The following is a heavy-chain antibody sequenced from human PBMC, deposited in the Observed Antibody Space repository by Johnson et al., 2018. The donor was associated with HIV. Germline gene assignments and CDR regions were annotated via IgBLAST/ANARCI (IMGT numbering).Heavy chain of an antibody. CDR2: VRYDGNDK. V-gene: IGHV3-30*02. CDR1: GFTFSSYA. D-gene: IGHD2-21*01. Sequence: QVQLVESGGGVVQPGGSLRLSCAASGFTFSSYAMHWVRQSPGKGLEWVAFVRYDGNDKYYADSVKGRFTISRDNSKNTLYLQMNSLRAEDTAVYYCAKDVGHIVVGSVAFDIWGQGTMVTVSS. CDR3: AKDVGHIVVGSVAFDI. J-gene: IGHJ3*02.